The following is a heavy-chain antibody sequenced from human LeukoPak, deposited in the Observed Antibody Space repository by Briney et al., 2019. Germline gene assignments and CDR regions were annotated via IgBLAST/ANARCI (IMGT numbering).Heavy chain of an antibody. CDR2: INHSGST. D-gene: IGHD3-16*01. Sequence: SETLSLTCAVYGGSFSGYYWSWIRQPPGKGLEWIGEINHSGSTNYNPSLKSRVTISVDTSKNQFSLKLSSVTAADTAVYYCARMHTVGGTDDYWGQGTLVTVSS. CDR3: ARMHTVGGTDDY. V-gene: IGHV4-34*01. CDR1: GGSFSGYY. J-gene: IGHJ4*02.